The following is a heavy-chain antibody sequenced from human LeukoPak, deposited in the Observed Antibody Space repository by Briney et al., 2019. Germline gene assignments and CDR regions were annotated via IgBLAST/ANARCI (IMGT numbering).Heavy chain of an antibody. Sequence: ASVKFSCKASGYKFVAYYIHWVRQSPGQGLEWLGRINPDSGDTNYAQKFQARVTMMRDTSSSTAYMKLSRLKSDDTAIYYCARESQVFWPKETNWFDPWGHGTLVTVAS. CDR3: ARESQVFWPKETNWFDP. D-gene: IGHD3-3*01. CDR1: GYKFVAYY. CDR2: INPDSGDT. V-gene: IGHV1-2*06. J-gene: IGHJ5*02.